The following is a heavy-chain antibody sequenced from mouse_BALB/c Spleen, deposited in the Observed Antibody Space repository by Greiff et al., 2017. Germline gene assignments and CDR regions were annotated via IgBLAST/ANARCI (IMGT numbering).Heavy chain of an antibody. J-gene: IGHJ4*01. CDR1: GYTFTSYN. CDR3: ARSGLPFYAMDY. Sequence: QVQLQQPGAELVKPGASVKMSCKASGYTFTSYNMHWVKQTPGQGLEWIGAIYPGNGDTSYNQKFKGKATLTADKSSSTAYMQLSSLTSEDSAVYYCARSGLPFYAMDYWGQGTSVTVS. D-gene: IGHD2-4*01. CDR2: IYPGNGDT. V-gene: IGHV1-12*01.